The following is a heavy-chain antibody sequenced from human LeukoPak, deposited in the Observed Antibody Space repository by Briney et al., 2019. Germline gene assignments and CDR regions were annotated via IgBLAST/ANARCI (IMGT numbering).Heavy chain of an antibody. CDR3: ARSWGLTITSCHDY. CDR2: ISSSGLNT. Sequence: PGGSLRLSCAASGFTFSTYSMAWVRQVPGKGLEWVSYISSSGLNTYYADSVRGRFTISRDNAKNSLSLQMNSLRADDTAVYFCARSWGLTITSCHDYWGQGTLVTVSS. CDR1: GFTFSTYS. J-gene: IGHJ4*02. D-gene: IGHD2-2*01. V-gene: IGHV3-48*04.